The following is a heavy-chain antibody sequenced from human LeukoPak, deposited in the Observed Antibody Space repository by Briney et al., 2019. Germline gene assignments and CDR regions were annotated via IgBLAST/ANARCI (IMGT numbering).Heavy chain of an antibody. Sequence: GGSLRLSCAASGFTFNTYGMHWVRQAPGKGLEWVAFIRYDGSYKYYADSVKGRFTISRDNSKNTVYLQMNSLRTEDTAVYYCARSLTMVRAYDYWGQGTLVTVSS. D-gene: IGHD3-10*01. CDR3: ARSLTMVRAYDY. CDR1: GFTFNTYG. J-gene: IGHJ4*02. V-gene: IGHV3-30*02. CDR2: IRYDGSYK.